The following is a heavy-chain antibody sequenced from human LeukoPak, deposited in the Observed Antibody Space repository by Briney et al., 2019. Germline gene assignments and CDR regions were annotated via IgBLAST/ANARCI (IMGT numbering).Heavy chain of an antibody. CDR3: AKGPGDYDSSGYYDY. Sequence: PGGSLRLSCAASGFTFDDYAMHWVRQAPGKGLEWVSLISWDGGSTYYADSVKGRFTISRDNSKNSLYLQMNSLRAEDTALYYCAKGPGDYDSSGYYDYWGQGTLVTVSS. V-gene: IGHV3-43D*03. D-gene: IGHD3-22*01. CDR2: ISWDGGST. J-gene: IGHJ4*02. CDR1: GFTFDDYA.